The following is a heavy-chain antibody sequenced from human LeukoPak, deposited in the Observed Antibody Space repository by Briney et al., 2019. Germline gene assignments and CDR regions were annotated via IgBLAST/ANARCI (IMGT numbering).Heavy chain of an antibody. Sequence: ASVKVSCKASGYTFNGYYIHWVRQAPGQGLEWMGRINPNSGGTNYAQKFQGWVTMTRDTSISTAYMELSGLRSDDTAVYYCAREVAARGSYFDYWGQGTLVTVSS. V-gene: IGHV1-2*04. J-gene: IGHJ4*02. CDR1: GYTFNGYY. CDR3: AREVAARGSYFDY. CDR2: INPNSGGT. D-gene: IGHD6-6*01.